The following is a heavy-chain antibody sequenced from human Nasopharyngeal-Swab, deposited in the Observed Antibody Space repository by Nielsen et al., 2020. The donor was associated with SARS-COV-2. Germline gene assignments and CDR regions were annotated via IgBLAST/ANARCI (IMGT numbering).Heavy chain of an antibody. CDR2: ISSNGGST. Sequence: GESLKISCSASGFTFSSYAMHWVRQAPGKGLEYVSAISSNGGSTYYADSVKGRFTISRDNAKNSLYLQMNSLRAEDTAVYYCARDRNTVKGDYWGQGTLVTVSS. V-gene: IGHV3-64*04. J-gene: IGHJ4*02. CDR3: ARDRNTVKGDY. D-gene: IGHD4-17*01. CDR1: GFTFSSYA.